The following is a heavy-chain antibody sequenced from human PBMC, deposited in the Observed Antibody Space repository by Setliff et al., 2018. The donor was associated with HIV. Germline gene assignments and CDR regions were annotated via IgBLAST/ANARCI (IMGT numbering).Heavy chain of an antibody. V-gene: IGHV1-46*01. D-gene: IGHD4-17*01. CDR3: ARGDYGDYRVRYFFDY. CDR1: GYTFTSYY. J-gene: IGHJ4*02. CDR2: INPSGGRT. Sequence: GASVKVSCKASGYTFTSYYMHWVRQAAGQGLEWMGIINPSGGRTTYAHKVQGRVTMTRDKSMSTVYMELSSLMSEDTAVYYCARGDYGDYRVRYFFDYWGQGTLVTVSS.